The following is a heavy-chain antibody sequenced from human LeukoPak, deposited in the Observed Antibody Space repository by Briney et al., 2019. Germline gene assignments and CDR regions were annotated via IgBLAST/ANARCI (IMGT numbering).Heavy chain of an antibody. J-gene: IGHJ6*03. CDR1: GYTFTGYY. D-gene: IGHD1-26*01. V-gene: IGHV1-2*02. CDR3: AFSSYYLQGNYYYMDV. CDR2: INPNSGGT. Sequence: ASVKVSCKASGYTFTGYYMHWVRQAPGQGLEWMGWINPNSGGTNYAQKFQGRVTMTRDTSISTAYMELSRLRSDDTAVYYCAFSSYYLQGNYYYMDVWGKGTTVTVSS.